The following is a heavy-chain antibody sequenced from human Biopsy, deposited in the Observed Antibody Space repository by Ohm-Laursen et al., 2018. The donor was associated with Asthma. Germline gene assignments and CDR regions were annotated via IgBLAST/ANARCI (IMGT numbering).Heavy chain of an antibody. V-gene: IGHV1-69*13. CDR3: ARKAGSCISRTCYSLDF. CDR2: INSVFGTT. CDR1: GGTFNTYV. J-gene: IGHJ4*02. D-gene: IGHD2-2*01. Sequence: SVKVSCKSLGGTFNTYVIGCVRQAPGQWLEWMGVINSVFGTTTYPQKFQDRVTITADESTSTVYMELSSLRSEDTAVYYCARKAGSCISRTCYSLDFWGQGTLVTVSS.